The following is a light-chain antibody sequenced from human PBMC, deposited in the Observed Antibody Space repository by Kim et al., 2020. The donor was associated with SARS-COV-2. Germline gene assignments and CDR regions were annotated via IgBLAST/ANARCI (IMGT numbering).Light chain of an antibody. J-gene: IGLJ3*02. CDR2: YDS. Sequence: PGKTARSTCGGNNIGSKSVHWYQQKPAQAPVLVIYYDSDRPSGIPERFSGSNSGNTATLTISRVEAGDEADYYCQVWDSSSDHRGVFGGGTKLTVL. V-gene: IGLV3-21*04. CDR3: QVWDSSSDHRGV. CDR1: NIGSKS.